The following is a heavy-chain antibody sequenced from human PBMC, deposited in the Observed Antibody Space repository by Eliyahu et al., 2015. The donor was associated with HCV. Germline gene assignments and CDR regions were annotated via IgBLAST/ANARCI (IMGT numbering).Heavy chain of an antibody. CDR1: GXSLSXYY. D-gene: IGHD6-19*01. J-gene: IGHJ5*02. CDR3: ASGGGGIAVTGTGGWFDP. V-gene: IGHV4-59*01. CDR2: IHYSGST. Sequence: QVQLQESSPGLVKPSETLSLTCXVXGXSLSXYYGSWXRXPPGKGLEWIGYIHYSGSTNYXPSLKSRVALSVDTSKNQFSLRLSSVTAADTAVYYCASGGGGIAVTGTGGWFDPWGQGTLVTVSS.